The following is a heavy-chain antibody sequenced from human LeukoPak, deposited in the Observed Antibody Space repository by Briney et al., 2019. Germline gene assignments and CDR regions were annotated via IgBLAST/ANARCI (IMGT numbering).Heavy chain of an antibody. Sequence: PGGSLRLSCAASGFTFRNYALSWVRQAPGKGLEWVSDINGADTTTLYADSVKGRFTTSRDNSKNALSLQMNSLRAEDTAVYYCVRNQWVEQYWYFDLWGRGTLVTVSS. J-gene: IGHJ2*01. D-gene: IGHD1/OR15-1a*01. CDR1: GFTFRNYA. CDR3: VRNQWVEQYWYFDL. CDR2: INGADTTT. V-gene: IGHV3-23*01.